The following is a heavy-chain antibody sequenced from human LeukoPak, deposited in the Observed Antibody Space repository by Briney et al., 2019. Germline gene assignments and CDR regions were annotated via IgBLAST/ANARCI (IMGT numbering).Heavy chain of an antibody. J-gene: IGHJ4*02. CDR1: GGSISTGDYS. D-gene: IGHD3-9*01. CDR2: IYHSGNT. Sequence: RTSQTLSLTCAVSGGSISTGDYSWSWIRQPPGKGLEWIGEIYHSGNTNYNPSLKSRVTISVDWSKNHFSLKLSSVTAADTAVYYCAREGDYDILTGYYFIDSWGQGTLVTVSS. CDR3: AREGDYDILTGYYFIDS. V-gene: IGHV4-30-2*01.